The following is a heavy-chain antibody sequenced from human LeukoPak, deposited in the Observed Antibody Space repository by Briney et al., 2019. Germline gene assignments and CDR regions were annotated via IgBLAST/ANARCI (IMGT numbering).Heavy chain of an antibody. CDR3: AKDHCSSTTCYIWENYFDY. D-gene: IGHD2-2*02. Sequence: QPGGSLRLSCAASGFTFSSHSMSWVRQAPGKGLEWVSTISGSGGSTYYADSVKGQFTISRDNSKNTLYLQMNSLRAEDTAVYFCAKDHCSSTTCYIWENYFDYWGQGTLVTVSS. CDR1: GFTFSSHS. V-gene: IGHV3-23*01. CDR2: ISGSGGST. J-gene: IGHJ4*02.